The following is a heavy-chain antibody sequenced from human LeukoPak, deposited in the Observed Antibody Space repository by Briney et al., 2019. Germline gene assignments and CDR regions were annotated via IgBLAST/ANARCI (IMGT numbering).Heavy chain of an antibody. CDR3: AKDEEYQLLTKFFDY. Sequence: PGGSLRLSCAASGFTFDSYGMHWVRQAPGKGLEWAAFIRYDGRINYYADSVKGRFTISRDNSKNTLYLLMNSLRAEDTAVYYCAKDEEYQLLTKFFDYWGQRTLVTVCS. J-gene: IGHJ4*02. D-gene: IGHD2-21*01. CDR1: GFTFDSYG. CDR2: IRYDGRIN. V-gene: IGHV3-30*02.